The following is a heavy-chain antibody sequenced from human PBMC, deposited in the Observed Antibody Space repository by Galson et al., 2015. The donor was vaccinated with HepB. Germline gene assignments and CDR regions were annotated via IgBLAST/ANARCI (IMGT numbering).Heavy chain of an antibody. CDR3: ARGKRHVDTAMVDY. J-gene: IGHJ4*02. Sequence: SVKVSCKASGYTFTSYAMHWVRQAPGQRLEWMGWINAGNGNTKYSQKFQGRVTITRDTSASTAYMELSSLRSEDTAVYYCARGKRHVDTAMVDYWGQGTLVTVSS. CDR2: INAGNGNT. V-gene: IGHV1-3*01. D-gene: IGHD5-18*01. CDR1: GYTFTSYA.